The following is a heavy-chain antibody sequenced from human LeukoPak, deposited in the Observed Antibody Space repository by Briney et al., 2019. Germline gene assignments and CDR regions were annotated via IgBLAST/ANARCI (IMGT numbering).Heavy chain of an antibody. CDR3: ARDFVRRGNRLDY. V-gene: IGHV3-21*01. CDR2: ISSSSSSYI. CDR1: GFTFSSYS. J-gene: IGHJ4*02. D-gene: IGHD1-14*01. Sequence: GGSLRLSCAASGFTFSSYSMNWVRQAPGKGLEWVSSISSSSSSYIYYADSVKGRFTISRDNAKNSLYLQMNSLRAEDTAVYYCARDFVRRGNRLDYWGQGTLVTVSS.